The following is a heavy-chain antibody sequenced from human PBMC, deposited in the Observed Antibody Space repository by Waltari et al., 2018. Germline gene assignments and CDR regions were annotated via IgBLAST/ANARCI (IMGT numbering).Heavy chain of an antibody. CDR1: GFTFSSYT. V-gene: IGHV3-23*01. CDR2: IHNGGETT. D-gene: IGHD3-3*01. Sequence: EVQLLESGGGLVQPGGSPRLSCAASGFTFSSYTMNWVRQAPGQGLEGVSAIHNGGETTSYADSVKGRFTISRDNSKNTLYLQMNNLRAEDTAMYFCAKDSGVGGDDYWGQGTLVTVSS. J-gene: IGHJ4*02. CDR3: AKDSGVGGDDY.